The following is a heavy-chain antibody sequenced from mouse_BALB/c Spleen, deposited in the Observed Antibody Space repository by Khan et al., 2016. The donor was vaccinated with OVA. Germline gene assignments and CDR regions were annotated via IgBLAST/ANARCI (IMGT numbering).Heavy chain of an antibody. CDR3: AKNRKGYVDY. J-gene: IGHJ2*01. CDR2: IWSGGIT. Sequence: QVQLKQSGPGLVQPSQSLSITCTVSGFSLTNYGVHWVRQSPGKGLEWLGVIWSGGITDYNETFISRLSISKDISKSQVFIKMTSLQANDTAIYYCAKNRKGYVDYWGQGTTLTVSS. V-gene: IGHV2-2*02. CDR1: GFSLTNYG.